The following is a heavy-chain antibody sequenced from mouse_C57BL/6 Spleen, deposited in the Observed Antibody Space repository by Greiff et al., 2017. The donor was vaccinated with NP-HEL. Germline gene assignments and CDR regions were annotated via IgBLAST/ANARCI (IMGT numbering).Heavy chain of an antibody. D-gene: IGHD2-3*01. Sequence: EVMLVESGGGLVQPKGSLKLSCAASGFSFNTYAMNWVRQAPGKGLEWVARIRSKSNNYATYYADSVKDRFTISRDDSESMLYLQMNNLKTEDTAMYYCVRGLLRGYFDYWGQGTTLTVSS. V-gene: IGHV10-1*01. CDR1: GFSFNTYA. CDR3: VRGLLRGYFDY. J-gene: IGHJ2*01. CDR2: IRSKSNNYAT.